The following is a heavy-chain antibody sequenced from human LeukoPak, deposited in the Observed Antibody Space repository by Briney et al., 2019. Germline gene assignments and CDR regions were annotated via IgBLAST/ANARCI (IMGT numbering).Heavy chain of an antibody. J-gene: IGHJ4*02. CDR3: AREYYYDSSGYYYFDY. CDR1: GYTFTSYG. Sequence: VASVKVSCKASGYTFTSYGISWVRQAPGQGLEWMGWISAYNGNTNYAQKLQGRVTMTTDTSTSTAYMELGSLRSDDTAVYCCAREYYYDSSGYYYFDYWGQGTLVTVSS. CDR2: ISAYNGNT. D-gene: IGHD3-22*01. V-gene: IGHV1-18*01.